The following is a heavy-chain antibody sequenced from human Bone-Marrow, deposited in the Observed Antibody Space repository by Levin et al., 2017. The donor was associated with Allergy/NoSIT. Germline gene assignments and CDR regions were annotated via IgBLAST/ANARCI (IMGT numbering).Heavy chain of an antibody. CDR1: GFTFSSHD. D-gene: IGHD3-10*01. CDR2: FSHDGSYR. J-gene: IGHJ4*02. Sequence: GGSLRLSCAASGFTFSSHDMHWVRRAPGRGLEWVAVFSHDGSYRHYAESLKGRFTISRDNSKNTLSLQIARLSAADTAVYYWARGGRQAEDYYFDSWGQGTLVTVSS. CDR3: ARGGRQAEDYYFDS. V-gene: IGHV3-33*05.